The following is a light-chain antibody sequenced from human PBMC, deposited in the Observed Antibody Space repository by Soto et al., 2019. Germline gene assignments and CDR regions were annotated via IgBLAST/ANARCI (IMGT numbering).Light chain of an antibody. J-gene: IGKJ4*01. CDR1: QDISSF. Sequence: DIQLTQSPSFLSASVGDRVTVTCRASQDISSFLAWYHQTPGKAPNLLIYAASTLQSGVPSRFSGSGSGTEFTLTISNLQPEDFATYYCQQLYSYPLTFGGGTKVDIK. CDR3: QQLYSYPLT. CDR2: AAS. V-gene: IGKV1-9*01.